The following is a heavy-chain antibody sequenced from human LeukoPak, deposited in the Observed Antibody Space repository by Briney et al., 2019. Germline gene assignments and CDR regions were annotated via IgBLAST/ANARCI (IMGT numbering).Heavy chain of an antibody. D-gene: IGHD2-15*01. J-gene: IGHJ6*02. CDR1: GYTFTSYG. V-gene: IGHV1-18*01. Sequence: ASVKVSCKASGYTFTSYGISWVRQAPGQGLEWMGWISSYNGNTNYAQKLQGRVTMTTDTSTSTAYMELRSLRSDDTAVYYCARDQPLPFIVVVVAASYGMDVWGQGTTVTVSS. CDR2: ISSYNGNT. CDR3: ARDQPLPFIVVVVAASYGMDV.